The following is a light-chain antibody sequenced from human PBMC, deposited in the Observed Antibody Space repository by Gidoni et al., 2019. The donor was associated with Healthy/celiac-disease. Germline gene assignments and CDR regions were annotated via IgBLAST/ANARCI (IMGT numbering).Light chain of an antibody. CDR1: QSVSSSY. CDR2: GAS. J-gene: IGKJ1*01. CDR3: QQYGSSSWT. Sequence: VLTQSPGTLSLSPGENATLSFRASQSVSSSYLAWYKQKPGQAPRLLIYGASSRATGIPDRFSGSGSGTDFTLTISRLEPEDVAVYYCQQYGSSSWTFVQGTKVEIK. V-gene: IGKV3-20*01.